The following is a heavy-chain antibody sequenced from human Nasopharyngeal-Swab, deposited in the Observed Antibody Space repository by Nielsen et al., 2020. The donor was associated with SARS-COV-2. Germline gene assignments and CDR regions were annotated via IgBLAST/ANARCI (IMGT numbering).Heavy chain of an antibody. Sequence: GESLKISCAASGFTFSSYAMSWVRQAPGKGLEWVSAISGSGGSTYYADSVKGRFTISRDNSKNTLYLQMNSLRAEDTVVYYCAKWAKYSSGWATGYYWGQGTLVTVSS. CDR1: GFTFSSYA. V-gene: IGHV3-23*01. CDR3: AKWAKYSSGWATGYY. CDR2: ISGSGGST. D-gene: IGHD6-19*01. J-gene: IGHJ4*02.